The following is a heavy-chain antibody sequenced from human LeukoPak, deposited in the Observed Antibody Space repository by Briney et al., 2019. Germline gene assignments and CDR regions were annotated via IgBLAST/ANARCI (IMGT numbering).Heavy chain of an antibody. V-gene: IGHV4-59*01. Sequence: SETLSLTCTVSGGSISSYYWSWIRQPPGKGLEWIGYIYYSGSTNYNPSLKSRVTISVDTSKNQFSLKLSSVTAADTAVYYCAGVLRYFDWLPYNWFDPWGQGTLVTVSS. CDR2: IYYSGST. CDR1: GGSISSYY. J-gene: IGHJ5*02. D-gene: IGHD3-9*01. CDR3: AGVLRYFDWLPYNWFDP.